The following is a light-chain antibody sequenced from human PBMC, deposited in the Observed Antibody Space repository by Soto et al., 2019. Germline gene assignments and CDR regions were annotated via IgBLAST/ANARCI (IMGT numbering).Light chain of an antibody. CDR1: PSVTNF. CDR3: QQRNVWPPVT. J-gene: IGKJ1*01. V-gene: IGKV3-11*01. Sequence: EIVLTQSPATLSLSTGERATLSCRASPSVTNFLAWYQQKPGQAPRLLIYGAFNRATGIPARFSGSGSGTDFTLTISSLEPEDSAVYYCQQRNVWPPVTFGQGTKVDI. CDR2: GAF.